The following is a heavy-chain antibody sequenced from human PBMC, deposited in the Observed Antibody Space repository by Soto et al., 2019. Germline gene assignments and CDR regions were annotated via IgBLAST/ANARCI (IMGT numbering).Heavy chain of an antibody. CDR1: SGSISRYY. CDR3: ASRVRIDAFDL. J-gene: IGHJ4*02. D-gene: IGHD1-1*01. CDR2: ISYSGST. V-gene: IGHV4-59*08. Sequence: PSETLSLTCTVSSGSISRYYWTWIRQPPGKGLEWIGYISYSGSTNYNPSLKSRVTISADTSKNQFSLKLSSVTAADTAVYYCASRVRIDAFDLWGQGTLVTVS.